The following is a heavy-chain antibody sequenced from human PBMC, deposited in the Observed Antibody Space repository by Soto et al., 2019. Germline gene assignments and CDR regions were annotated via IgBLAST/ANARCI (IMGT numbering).Heavy chain of an antibody. J-gene: IGHJ4*02. CDR3: ARHLGNWGSDLIYFDY. Sequence: SETLSLTCAVYGGSFSGYYWSWIRQPPGKGLEWIGEINHSGSTNYNPSLKSRVTISVDTSKNQFSLKLSSVTAADTAVYYCARHLGNWGSDLIYFDYWGQGTLVT. CDR2: INHSGST. D-gene: IGHD7-27*01. V-gene: IGHV4-34*01. CDR1: GGSFSGYY.